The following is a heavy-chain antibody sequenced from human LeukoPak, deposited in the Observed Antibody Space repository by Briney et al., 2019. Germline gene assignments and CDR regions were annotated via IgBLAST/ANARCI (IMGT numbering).Heavy chain of an antibody. D-gene: IGHD1-26*01. Sequence: SRTLSLTCAISGDSVSSNSVAWNWLRQSPSRGLEWLGRTYYRSKWYNDYAVSVKSRITINPDTSKNQFSLQLNSVTPEDTAVYYCARESPLVGAPGAFDYWGQGTLVTVSS. CDR1: GDSVSSNSVA. CDR2: TYYRSKWYN. J-gene: IGHJ4*02. V-gene: IGHV6-1*01. CDR3: ARESPLVGAPGAFDY.